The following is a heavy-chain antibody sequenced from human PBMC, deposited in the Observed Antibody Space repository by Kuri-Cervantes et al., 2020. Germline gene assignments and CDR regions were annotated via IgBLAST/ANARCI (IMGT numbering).Heavy chain of an antibody. CDR1: GYTFTGCY. J-gene: IGHJ2*01. CDR2: INPNSGGT. V-gene: IGHV1-2*02. Sequence: ASVKVSCKASGYTFTGCYMHWVRQAPGQGLEWMGWINPNSGGTNYAQKFQGRVTMTRDTSISTAYMELSRLRSDDTAVYYCAKTTAQVAPWFDRHFDLWGRGTLVTVSS. CDR3: AKTTAQVAPWFDRHFDL. D-gene: IGHD3-22*01.